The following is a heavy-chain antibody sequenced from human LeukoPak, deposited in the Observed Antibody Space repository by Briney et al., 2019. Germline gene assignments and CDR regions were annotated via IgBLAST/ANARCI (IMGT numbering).Heavy chain of an antibody. J-gene: IGHJ4*02. V-gene: IGHV3-48*02. CDR2: ISSSSNTI. CDR3: ARGLPMPNHFDY. D-gene: IGHD2-2*01. Sequence: PGESLRLSCAASGFTFSTYSMHWVRQAPGKGLEWLSYISSSSNTIYYADSVKGRFTISRDNAKNSLYLQMNSLGDEDTAVYYCARGLPMPNHFDYWGQGTLVTVSS. CDR1: GFTFSTYS.